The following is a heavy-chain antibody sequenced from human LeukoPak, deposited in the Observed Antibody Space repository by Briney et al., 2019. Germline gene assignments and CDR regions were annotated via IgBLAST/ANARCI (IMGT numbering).Heavy chain of an antibody. D-gene: IGHD3-16*01. CDR1: GYTFTSYY. CDR2: INPSGGST. J-gene: IGHJ6*03. V-gene: IGHV1-46*01. Sequence: ASVKVSCKASGYTFTSYYMHWVRQAPGQGLEWMGIINPSGGSTSYAQKFQGRVTMTRDMSTSTVYMELSSLRSDDTAVYYCARAPPIRLGEAYYYYMDVWGKGTTVTISS. CDR3: ARAPPIRLGEAYYYYMDV.